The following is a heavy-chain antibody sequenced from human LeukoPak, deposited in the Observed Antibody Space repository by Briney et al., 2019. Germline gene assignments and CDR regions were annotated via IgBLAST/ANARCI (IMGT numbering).Heavy chain of an antibody. Sequence: SVKVSCKASGGTFSSYAISWVRQAPGQGLEWMAGIIPIFGTANYAQKFQGRVTITADKSTSTAYMELSSLRSEDTAVYYCARGGEAAALIGTGEGEAQNLDYWGQGTRVTGSS. V-gene: IGHV1-69*06. CDR2: IIPIFGTA. CDR1: GGTFSSYA. D-gene: IGHD6-13*01. CDR3: ARGGEAAALIGTGEGEAQNLDY. J-gene: IGHJ4*02.